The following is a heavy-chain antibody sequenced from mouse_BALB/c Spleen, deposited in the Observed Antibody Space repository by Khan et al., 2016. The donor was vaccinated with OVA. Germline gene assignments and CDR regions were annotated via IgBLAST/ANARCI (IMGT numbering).Heavy chain of an antibody. CDR3: ARNYDYDEGLAY. CDR2: IWSGGST. J-gene: IGHJ3*01. Sequence: QVQLKESGPGLVQPSQTLSITCTVSGFSLTTYGVHWVRQSPGKGLEWLGVIWSGGSTDYNAAFISRLSISKDNSKSQVFFKMNSLQANDTAIYYCARNYDYDEGLAYWGQGTLVIVSA. V-gene: IGHV2-2*02. D-gene: IGHD2-4*01. CDR1: GFSLTTYG.